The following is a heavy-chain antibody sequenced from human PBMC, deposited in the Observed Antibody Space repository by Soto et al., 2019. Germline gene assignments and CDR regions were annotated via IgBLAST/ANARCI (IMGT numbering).Heavy chain of an antibody. CDR3: ARDSRMAGWEGDAFDI. D-gene: IGHD1-26*01. V-gene: IGHV3-33*01. CDR1: GFTFSSYG. J-gene: IGHJ3*02. CDR2: IWYDGSNK. Sequence: GGSLRLSCAASGFTFSSYGMHWVRQAPGKGLEWVAVIWYDGSNKYYADSVKGRFTISRDNSKNTLYLQMNSLRAEDTAVYYCARDSRMAGWEGDAFDIWGQGTMVTVSS.